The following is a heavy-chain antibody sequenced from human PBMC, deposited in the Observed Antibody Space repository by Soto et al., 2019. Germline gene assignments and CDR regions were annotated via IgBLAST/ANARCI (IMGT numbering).Heavy chain of an antibody. Sequence: SQTLSLPCAISGDSVSGNSAAWNWIRQSPSRGLEWLGRTYYRSKWYNDYAVSVKGRIIINPDTSKNQFSLQLNSVTPEDTAVYYCARDLVDFRSSYHYYYGMDVWGQGTTVTVSS. D-gene: IGHD3-3*01. CDR1: GDSVSGNSAA. J-gene: IGHJ6*02. CDR3: ARDLVDFRSSYHYYYGMDV. V-gene: IGHV6-1*01. CDR2: TYYRSKWYN.